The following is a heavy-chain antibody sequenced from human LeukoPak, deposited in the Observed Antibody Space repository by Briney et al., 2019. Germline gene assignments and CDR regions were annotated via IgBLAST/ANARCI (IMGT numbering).Heavy chain of an antibody. D-gene: IGHD3-3*01. J-gene: IGHJ6*02. CDR2: ISSSGGTI. Sequence: GGCLRLSCAASGFTFTSYDMNWVRQAPGKGLEWVSYISSSGGTIYYTDSVKGRFTISRDNAKNSLFLQMNSLRAEDTAVYYCARPPSITNPYYGLDVWGQGTTVTVSS. V-gene: IGHV3-48*03. CDR1: GFTFTSYD. CDR3: ARPPSITNPYYGLDV.